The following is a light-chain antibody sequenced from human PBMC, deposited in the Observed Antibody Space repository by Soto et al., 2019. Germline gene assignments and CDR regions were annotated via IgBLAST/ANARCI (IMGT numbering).Light chain of an antibody. V-gene: IGKV3D-20*02. Sequence: TLALSPGEKATLSCRDSQSISSSYLAWYQQKPGQATRLLIYGASSRATGIPDRFSGSGSGTVFTLTISSLEPEDFAVYYCQERLLRPINFGQGTRLEIK. CDR1: QSISSSY. J-gene: IGKJ5*01. CDR2: GAS. CDR3: QERLLRPIN.